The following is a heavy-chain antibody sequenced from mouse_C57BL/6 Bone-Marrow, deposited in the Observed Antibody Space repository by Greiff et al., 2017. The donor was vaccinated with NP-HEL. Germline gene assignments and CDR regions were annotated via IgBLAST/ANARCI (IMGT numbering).Heavy chain of an antibody. CDR2: IYPGDGDT. J-gene: IGHJ2*01. V-gene: IGHV1-82*01. Sequence: VQLVESGPELVKPGASVKISCKASGYAFSSSWMNWVKQRPGKGLEWIGRIYPGDGDTNYNGKFKGKATLTADKSSSTAYMQLSSLTSEDSAVYFCARPHYYGSSSFDYWGQGTTLTVSS. D-gene: IGHD1-1*01. CDR1: GYAFSSSW. CDR3: ARPHYYGSSSFDY.